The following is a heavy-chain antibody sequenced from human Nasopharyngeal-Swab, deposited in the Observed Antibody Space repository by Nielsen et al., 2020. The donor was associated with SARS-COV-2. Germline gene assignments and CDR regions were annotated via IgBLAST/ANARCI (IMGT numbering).Heavy chain of an antibody. CDR1: GFTFSSYA. V-gene: IGHV3-23*01. D-gene: IGHD3-22*01. CDR3: AKDLAVITGYFQH. Sequence: GESLKISCAASGFTFSSYAMSWVRQAPGKGLEWVSAISGSGGSTYYADSVKGRFTISRDNSKNTLYLQMNSLRAEDTAVYYCAKDLAVITGYFQHWSQGTLVTVSS. J-gene: IGHJ1*01. CDR2: ISGSGGST.